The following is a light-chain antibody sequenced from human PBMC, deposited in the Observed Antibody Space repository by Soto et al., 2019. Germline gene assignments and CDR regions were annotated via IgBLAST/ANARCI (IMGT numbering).Light chain of an antibody. Sequence: QSALSQPASVSGSPGQSVTISCTGTSSDIGSYNLVSWYHHHPGQAPKLVIYEVNKRPSVDSNRFSGSKSGNTASLTNAGLQPEDEGEYYCCSYAGGRTFVVFGGGTKLTVL. J-gene: IGLJ3*02. CDR2: EVN. V-gene: IGLV2-23*02. CDR1: SSDIGSYNL. CDR3: CSYAGGRTFVV.